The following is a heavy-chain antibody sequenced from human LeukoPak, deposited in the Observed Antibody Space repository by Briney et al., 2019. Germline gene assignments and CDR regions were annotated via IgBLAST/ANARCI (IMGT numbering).Heavy chain of an antibody. CDR2: ISGSGGST. V-gene: IGHV3-23*01. CDR1: GFTFSSYA. Sequence: GASLRLSCAASGFTFSSYAMSWVRQAPGKGLEWVSAISGSGGSTYYADSVKGRFTISRDNSKNTLYLQMNSLRAEDTAVYYCANPTYSGSCGGVYWGQGTLVTVSS. D-gene: IGHD1-26*01. J-gene: IGHJ4*02. CDR3: ANPTYSGSCGGVY.